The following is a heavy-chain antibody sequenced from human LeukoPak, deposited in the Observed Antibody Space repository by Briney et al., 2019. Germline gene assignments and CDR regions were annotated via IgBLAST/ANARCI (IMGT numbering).Heavy chain of an antibody. CDR2: INPSGGST. CDR3: ARERTGSFDL. V-gene: IGHV1-46*01. Sequence: ASVKVSCKASGYTFTNYYMHWVRQAPGQGLEWMGIINPSGGSTSYAQKFQGRVTTTRDTSTSTVYIELSRLRSEDTAVYYCARERTGSFDLWGRGTLVTVSS. D-gene: IGHD7-27*01. CDR1: GYTFTNYY. J-gene: IGHJ2*01.